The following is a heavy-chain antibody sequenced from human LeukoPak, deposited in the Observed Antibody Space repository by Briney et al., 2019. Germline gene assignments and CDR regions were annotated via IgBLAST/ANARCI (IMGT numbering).Heavy chain of an antibody. Sequence: GGSLRLSCAASGFTLSNAWMSWVRQAPGKGLEWVGRIKSKTDGGTTDYAAPVKGRFTISRDDSKNTLYLQMNSLKTEDTAVYYCTTAYYYDSSGYYYGFDYWGQGTLVTVSS. CDR2: IKSKTDGGTT. V-gene: IGHV3-15*01. CDR3: TTAYYYDSSGYYYGFDY. D-gene: IGHD3-22*01. J-gene: IGHJ4*02. CDR1: GFTLSNAW.